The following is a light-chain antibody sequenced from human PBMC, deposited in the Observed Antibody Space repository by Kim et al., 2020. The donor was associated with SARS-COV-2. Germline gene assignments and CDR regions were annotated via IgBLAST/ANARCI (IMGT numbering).Light chain of an antibody. CDR2: AAS. CDR3: QQSYSTPLYT. J-gene: IGKJ2*01. Sequence: DIQMTQSPSPLSASVGDRVTITCRASQSISIYLNWYQQKPGKAPKLLIYAASNLQSGVPSRFSGSGSGTDFTLSISSLQPEDFATYYCQQSYSTPLYTFGQGTKLEI. V-gene: IGKV1-39*01. CDR1: QSISIY.